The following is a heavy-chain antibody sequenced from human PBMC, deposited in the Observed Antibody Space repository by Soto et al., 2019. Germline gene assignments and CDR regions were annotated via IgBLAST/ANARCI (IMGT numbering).Heavy chain of an antibody. D-gene: IGHD3-3*01. CDR1: GFTFSTYA. V-gene: IGHV3-23*01. J-gene: IGHJ4*02. CDR2: ISGSDGAT. CDR3: VKDLWSTSSTYLDS. Sequence: GGSLRLSCAASGFTFSTYAMSWVRQAPGKGLEWVSGISGSDGATHYADSVRGRFTVSRDNSKNTLYLQMSGLRAEDTAIYFCVKDLWSTSSTYLDSWGQGTLVTVSS.